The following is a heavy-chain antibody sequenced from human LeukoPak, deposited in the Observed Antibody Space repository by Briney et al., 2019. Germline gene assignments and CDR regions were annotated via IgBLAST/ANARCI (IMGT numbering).Heavy chain of an antibody. CDR3: ARVPRSTVGLDY. Sequence: PGGSLRLSCAASGFTFSSYSMNWVRQAPGKGLEWVSYISSSSSIISYADSVKGRFTISRDNAKNSLYLQMNSLRDEDTAVYYCARVPRSTVGLDYWGQGTLVTVSS. J-gene: IGHJ4*02. V-gene: IGHV3-48*02. CDR1: GFTFSSYS. CDR2: ISSSSSII. D-gene: IGHD4-23*01.